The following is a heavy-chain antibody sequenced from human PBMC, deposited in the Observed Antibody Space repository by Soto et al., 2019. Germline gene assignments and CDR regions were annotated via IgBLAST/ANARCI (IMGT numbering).Heavy chain of an antibody. CDR2: INSDGSST. D-gene: IGHD2-15*01. J-gene: IGHJ4*02. CDR3: VRTSMVVAAATREDY. V-gene: IGHV3-74*01. Sequence: EVQLVESGGGLVQPGESLRLSCAASGFTFSSYWMHGVRQAPGKGLVCVSRINSDGSSTSYAGSVKGRFTISRDNAKNTLYLQMNSLRAEYTAVYYCVRTSMVVAAATREDYCGQGTLVTVSS. CDR1: GFTFSSYW.